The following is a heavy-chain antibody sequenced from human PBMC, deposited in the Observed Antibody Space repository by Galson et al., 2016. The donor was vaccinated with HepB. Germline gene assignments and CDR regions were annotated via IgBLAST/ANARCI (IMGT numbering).Heavy chain of an antibody. V-gene: IGHV3-43*01. J-gene: IGHJ4*02. Sequence: SLRLSCAASGFSFDNYNVHWVRQVPGKSLEWVSFISWDGDTTYYADSLKGRFTISRDNDKSSLYLQMTGLKNEDTALYYCVKPAAAAAGMSSFESWGQGALVTVSA. CDR1: GFSFDNYN. CDR2: ISWDGDTT. D-gene: IGHD6-13*01. CDR3: VKPAAAAAGMSSFES.